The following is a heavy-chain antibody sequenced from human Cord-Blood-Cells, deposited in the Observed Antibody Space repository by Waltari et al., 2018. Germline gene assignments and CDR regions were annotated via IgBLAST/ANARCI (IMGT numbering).Heavy chain of an antibody. CDR2: IEPEDGET. J-gene: IGHJ6*02. V-gene: IGHV1-24*01. Sequence: QVQLVQSGAEVKKPGASVKVSCKVSGYTLTELSMHWVRQAPGKGLGWMGGIEPEDGETIYAQKFQGRVTMTEDTSTDTAYMELSSLRSEDTAVYYCAIGYSYGYNYYYGMDVWGQGTTVTVSS. CDR1: GYTLTELS. CDR3: AIGYSYGYNYYYGMDV. D-gene: IGHD5-18*01.